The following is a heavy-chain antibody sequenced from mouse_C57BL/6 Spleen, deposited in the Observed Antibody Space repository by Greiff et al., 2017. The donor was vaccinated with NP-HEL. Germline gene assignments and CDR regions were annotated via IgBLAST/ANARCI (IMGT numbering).Heavy chain of an antibody. D-gene: IGHD3-2*02. Sequence: EVKLVESGPGLVKPSQSLSLTCSVTGYSITSGYYWNWIRQFPGNKLEWMGYISYDGSNNYNPSLKNRISITRDTSKNQFFLKLNSVTTEDTATYYCARVEGYGGLIFAYWGQGTLVTVSA. J-gene: IGHJ3*01. V-gene: IGHV3-6*01. CDR2: ISYDGSN. CDR1: GYSITSGYY. CDR3: ARVEGYGGLIFAY.